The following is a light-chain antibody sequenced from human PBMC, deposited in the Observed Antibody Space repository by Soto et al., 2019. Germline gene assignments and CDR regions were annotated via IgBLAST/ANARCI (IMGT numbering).Light chain of an antibody. CDR3: QQFHSFSPT. CDR2: KVF. CDR1: QSIRSW. Sequence: DIPMTQSPSTLSASVGDRVTITCRASQSIRSWLAWYQQKPGKAPKLLIYKVFSLESGVPSRFSGSGSGSEFTLSISSLQPDDFATYYCQQFHSFSPTCGQGTKVEIK. J-gene: IGKJ1*01. V-gene: IGKV1-5*03.